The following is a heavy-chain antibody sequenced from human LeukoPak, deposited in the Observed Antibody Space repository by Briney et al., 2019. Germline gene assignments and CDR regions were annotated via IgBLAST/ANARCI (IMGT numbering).Heavy chain of an antibody. Sequence: ASVKVSCKASGYTFTGYYMHWVRQAPGQGLEWMGWINPNSGGTNYAQKLQGRVTMTTDTSTSTAYMELRSLRSDDTAVYYCARRISGGYYYYYMDVWGKGTTVTVSS. D-gene: IGHD3-10*01. CDR1: GYTFTGYY. V-gene: IGHV1-2*02. CDR3: ARRISGGYYYYYMDV. J-gene: IGHJ6*03. CDR2: INPNSGGT.